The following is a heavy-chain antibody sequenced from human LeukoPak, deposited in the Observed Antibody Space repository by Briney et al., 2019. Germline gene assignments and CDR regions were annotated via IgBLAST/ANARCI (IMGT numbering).Heavy chain of an antibody. CDR1: GFTFSDYY. Sequence: GGSLRLSCAASGFTFSDYYMSWIRQAPGKGLEWVSYISSSGSTIYYADSVKGRFTISRDNAKNSLYLQMNSLRAEDTAIYFCARDLGEQPYYYNYYMDVWGKGTTVTVSS. D-gene: IGHD3-16*01. CDR3: ARDLGEQPYYYNYYMDV. CDR2: ISSSGSTI. J-gene: IGHJ6*03. V-gene: IGHV3-11*01.